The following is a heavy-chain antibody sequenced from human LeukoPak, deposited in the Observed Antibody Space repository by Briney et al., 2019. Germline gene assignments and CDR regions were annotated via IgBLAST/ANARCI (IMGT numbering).Heavy chain of an antibody. J-gene: IGHJ4*02. D-gene: IGHD7-27*01. Sequence: SETLFLTCTVSSGSASSGSYYWSWIRQPPGKGLEWIGYMYYRGSTNYNPPLKSRVTISVDRPKNQFSLRLGSVTAADTAVYYCAREPSMGTLDYWGQGILVTVSS. V-gene: IGHV4-61*01. CDR2: MYYRGST. CDR3: AREPSMGTLDY. CDR1: SGSASSGSYY.